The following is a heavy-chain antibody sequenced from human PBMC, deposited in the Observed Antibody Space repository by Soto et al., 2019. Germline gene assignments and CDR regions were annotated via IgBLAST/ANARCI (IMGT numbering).Heavy chain of an antibody. D-gene: IGHD3-22*01. J-gene: IGHJ6*03. Sequence: EVQLVESGGGLVQPGGSLKLSCAASGFSLSESAIHWVRKASGKGLEWIGRIRSKNNYYATAYGASVKGRFTMSRDDSKNTAFLQMDSLKAEDTAVYYCTIHVGGQVEHSYYSSCIHVWGKGTTVSV. CDR2: IRSKNNYYAT. CDR3: TIHVGGQVEHSYYSSCIHV. CDR1: GFSLSESA. V-gene: IGHV3-73*01.